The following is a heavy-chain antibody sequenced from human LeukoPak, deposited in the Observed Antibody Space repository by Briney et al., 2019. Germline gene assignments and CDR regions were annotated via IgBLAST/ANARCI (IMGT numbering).Heavy chain of an antibody. J-gene: IGHJ3*02. CDR2: INPNSGGT. D-gene: IGHD3-22*01. Sequence: SVKVSCKASGYTFTGYYMHWVRQAPGQGLEWMGWINPNSGGTNYAQKFQGRVTMTRDTSISTAYMELSRLRSDDTAVYYCASLQSSGRVDPDAFDIWGQGTMVTVSS. CDR3: ASLQSSGRVDPDAFDI. CDR1: GYTFTGYY. V-gene: IGHV1-2*02.